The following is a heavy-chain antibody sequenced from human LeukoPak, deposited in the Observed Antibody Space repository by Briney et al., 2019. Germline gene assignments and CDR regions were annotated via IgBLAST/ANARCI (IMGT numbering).Heavy chain of an antibody. Sequence: GGSLRLSCVASGFTFSIYEMNWVRQAPGKGLEWVSYIIQSGSTVYYADSVKGRFTISRDNAKNSLYLQMNSLRAEDTAVYYCARERQLCGGDCSDHWGQGTLVTVSS. D-gene: IGHD2-21*02. CDR1: GFTFSIYE. J-gene: IGHJ1*01. CDR3: ARERQLCGGDCSDH. V-gene: IGHV3-48*03. CDR2: IIQSGSTV.